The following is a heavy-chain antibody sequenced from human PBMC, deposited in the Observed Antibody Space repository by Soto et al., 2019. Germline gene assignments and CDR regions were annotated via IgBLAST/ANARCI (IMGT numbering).Heavy chain of an antibody. Sequence: EVQLLESGGGLVQTGGSLRLSCAASEFTFSNYAMSWVRQAPGKGLEWVSAISYGGGTTYYADSVKGRFTISRDNSKNTLYPQMNSLRADDTAVYYCAKNPGYYYDSTGYHFDYWGQGTLVTVSS. D-gene: IGHD3-22*01. CDR3: AKNPGYYYDSTGYHFDY. V-gene: IGHV3-23*01. CDR1: EFTFSNYA. J-gene: IGHJ4*02. CDR2: ISYGGGTT.